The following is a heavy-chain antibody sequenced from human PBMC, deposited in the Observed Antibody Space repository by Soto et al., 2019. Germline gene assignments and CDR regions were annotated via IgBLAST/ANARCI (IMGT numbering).Heavy chain of an antibody. CDR3: AGELPGHQFDY. J-gene: IGHJ4*02. D-gene: IGHD1-26*01. V-gene: IGHV4-59*01. Sequence: NPSETLSLTCTVSGGSISSYYWTWTRQPPGEGLEWIGYIYYSGSTNYNPSLKSRVTISVDTSKNQFSLELSSVTAADTAVYYCAGELPGHQFDYRGQGTLVTVSS. CDR2: IYYSGST. CDR1: GGSISSYY.